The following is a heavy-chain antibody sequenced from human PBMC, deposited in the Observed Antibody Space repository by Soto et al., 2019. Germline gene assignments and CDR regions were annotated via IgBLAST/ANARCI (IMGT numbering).Heavy chain of an antibody. V-gene: IGHV4-34*01. CDR2: INHSGST. CDR1: GGSFSGYY. CDR3: ARGANNSGYDPSDY. Sequence: SETLSLTCAVYGGSFSGYYWSWIRQPPGKGLEWIGEINHSGSTNYNPSLKSRVTISVDTSKNQFSLKLSSVTAADTAVYYCARGANNSGYDPSDYWGQGTLVTVSS. J-gene: IGHJ4*02. D-gene: IGHD5-12*01.